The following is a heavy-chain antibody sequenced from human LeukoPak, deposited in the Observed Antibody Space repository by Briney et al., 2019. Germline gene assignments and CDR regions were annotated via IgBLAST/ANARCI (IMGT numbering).Heavy chain of an antibody. CDR2: ISWNSGYI. CDR3: AKVRGTYSSGFFFDY. Sequence: PGGSLRLSCAASGFTFDDYAMHWVRQAPGKGLAWLSIISWNSGYIGYADSVKGRFTLSRDNAKNSLYLQMDSLRAEDTAFYYCAKVRGTYSSGFFFDYWGQGTLVTVSS. J-gene: IGHJ4*02. D-gene: IGHD6-19*01. V-gene: IGHV3-9*01. CDR1: GFTFDDYA.